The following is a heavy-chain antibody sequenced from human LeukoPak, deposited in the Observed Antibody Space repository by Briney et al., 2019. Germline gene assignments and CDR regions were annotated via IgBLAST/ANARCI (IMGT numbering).Heavy chain of an antibody. D-gene: IGHD3-16*01. CDR3: AREGGRDDAFDI. Sequence: GGSLRLSCAASGFTFTDYWMTWVRQAPGKGLEWVANIKQDGSETYYADSVKGRFTISRDNAKNSLYVQMNSLRAEDTAVYYCAREGGRDDAFDIWGQGTMVIVSS. CDR1: GFTFTDYW. CDR2: IKQDGSET. J-gene: IGHJ3*02. V-gene: IGHV3-7*01.